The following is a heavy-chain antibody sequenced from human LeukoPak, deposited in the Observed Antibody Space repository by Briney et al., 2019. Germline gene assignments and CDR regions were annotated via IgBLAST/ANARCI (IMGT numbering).Heavy chain of an antibody. V-gene: IGHV3-9*01. CDR2: ISWDSARV. CDR1: GFTFDDYA. Sequence: GRSLRLSCVASGFTFDDYAMHWVRQVPGKGLEWVSGISWDSARVAYAEPVKDRFTISRDNAKNSLYLQMNSLRPEDTALYYCTRDMEAVLRDRENWFDPWGQGVQVTVS. D-gene: IGHD6-19*01. CDR3: TRDMEAVLRDRENWFDP. J-gene: IGHJ5*02.